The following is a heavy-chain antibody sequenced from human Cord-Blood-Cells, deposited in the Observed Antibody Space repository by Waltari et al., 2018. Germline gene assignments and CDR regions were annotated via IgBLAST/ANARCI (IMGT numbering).Heavy chain of an antibody. Sequence: QVQLVQSGAEVKKPGASVKVSCKASGYTFTSYAMHWVRQAPGQRLEWMGWINAGNGNTKYSQKFQGRVTITRDTSASTAYMELSSLRSEDTAVYYCARASYSSGWYSDWYFDLWGRGTLVTVSS. V-gene: IGHV1-3*01. CDR1: GYTFTSYA. D-gene: IGHD6-19*01. CDR3: ARASYSSGWYSDWYFDL. CDR2: INAGNGNT. J-gene: IGHJ2*01.